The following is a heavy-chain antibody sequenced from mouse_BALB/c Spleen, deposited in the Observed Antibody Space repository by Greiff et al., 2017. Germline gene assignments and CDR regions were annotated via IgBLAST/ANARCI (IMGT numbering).Heavy chain of an antibody. D-gene: IGHD2-4*01. CDR1: GFTFSSYA. J-gene: IGHJ3*01. Sequence: EVMLVESGGGLVKPGGSLKLSCAASGFTFSSYAMSWVRQSPEKRLEWVAEISSGGSYTYYPDTVTGRFTISRDNAKNTLYLEMSSLRSEDTAMYYCAREGLRPWFAYWGQGTLVTVSA. CDR2: ISSGGSYT. V-gene: IGHV5-9-4*01. CDR3: AREGLRPWFAY.